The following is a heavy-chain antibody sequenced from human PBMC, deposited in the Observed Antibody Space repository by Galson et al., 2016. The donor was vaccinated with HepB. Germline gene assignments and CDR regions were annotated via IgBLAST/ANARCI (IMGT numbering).Heavy chain of an antibody. Sequence: SLRLSCAATGLTFSSYAMTWVRQAPGKGLEWVSVINGFGGSTFYADSVKGRFTISRDNSKNTLYLQMNNLRPEDTAVYFCASSRAVAGRVALYYYYYGMDGWGPGTTVTVSS. D-gene: IGHD6-19*01. CDR2: INGFGGST. CDR1: GLTFSSYA. CDR3: ASSRAVAGRVALYYYYYGMDG. V-gene: IGHV3-23*01. J-gene: IGHJ6*02.